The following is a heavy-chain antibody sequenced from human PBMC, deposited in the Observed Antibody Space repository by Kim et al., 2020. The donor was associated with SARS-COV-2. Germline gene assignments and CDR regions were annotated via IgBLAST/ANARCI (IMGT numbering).Heavy chain of an antibody. V-gene: IGHV3-53*01. D-gene: IGHD1-26*01. Sequence: GRFTISRDSSRNTVYLQMNSLRVEDTALYYCTRDKGGGSHNRWRVGAFDVWGQGTMVTVSS. J-gene: IGHJ3*01. CDR3: TRDKGGGSHNRWRVGAFDV.